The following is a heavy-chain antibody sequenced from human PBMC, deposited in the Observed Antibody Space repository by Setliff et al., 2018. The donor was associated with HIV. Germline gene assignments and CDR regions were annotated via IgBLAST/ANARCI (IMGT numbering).Heavy chain of an antibody. J-gene: IGHJ4*02. V-gene: IGHV3-21*01. CDR1: AFTVSGKW. CDR3: ARDLGFGYYYRSGSVYFDN. CDR2: IDRGHNYM. D-gene: IGHD3-10*01. Sequence: VSLRLSCVASAFTVSGKWMGWVRQAPGKGLEWVSSIDRGHNYMYYADSVKGRFTISRDNAKNSLYLQMNSLRAEDTAVYYCARDLGFGYYYRSGSVYFDNWGQGTLVTVSS.